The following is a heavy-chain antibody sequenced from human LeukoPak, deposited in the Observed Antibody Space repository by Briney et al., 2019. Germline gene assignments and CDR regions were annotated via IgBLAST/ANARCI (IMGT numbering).Heavy chain of an antibody. J-gene: IGHJ4*02. D-gene: IGHD1-26*01. CDR1: GFTFSSYA. CDR2: ISWNSGSI. Sequence: GGSLRLSCAASGFTFSSYAMHWVRQAPGKGLEWVSGISWNSGSIGYADSVKGRFTISRDNAKNTLYLQMNSLRAEDTAAFYCAKDRLRDGSLTNWGQGTLVTVSS. V-gene: IGHV3-9*01. CDR3: AKDRLRDGSLTN.